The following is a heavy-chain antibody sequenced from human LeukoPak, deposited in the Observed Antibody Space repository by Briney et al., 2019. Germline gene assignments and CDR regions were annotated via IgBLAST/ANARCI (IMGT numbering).Heavy chain of an antibody. CDR1: GFTFSSYA. CDR3: ARDEADTAMAILYYYYGMDV. D-gene: IGHD5-18*01. J-gene: IGHJ6*02. V-gene: IGHV3-30*04. CDR2: ISYDGSNK. Sequence: GGSLRLSSAESGFTFSSYAMHSVREAPGKGLKWGTVISYDGSNKYSADSVKGRFTISRDNSKNTLYLQMNSLRAADTAVYYCARDEADTAMAILYYYYGMDVWGQGTTVTVSS.